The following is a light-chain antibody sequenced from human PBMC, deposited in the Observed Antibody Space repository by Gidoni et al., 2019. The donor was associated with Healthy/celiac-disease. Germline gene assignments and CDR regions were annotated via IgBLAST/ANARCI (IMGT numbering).Light chain of an antibody. V-gene: IGLV3-1*01. CDR2: QDS. J-gene: IGLJ2*01. Sequence: SYELTQTPSVSVYPGQTASITCSGDKLGDKYACWYQQKPGQSPVLVIYQDSKRPSGIPERFSGSNSGNTATLTISGTQAMDEADYYCQAWDSSTAVVFGGGTKLTV. CDR1: KLGDKY. CDR3: QAWDSSTAVV.